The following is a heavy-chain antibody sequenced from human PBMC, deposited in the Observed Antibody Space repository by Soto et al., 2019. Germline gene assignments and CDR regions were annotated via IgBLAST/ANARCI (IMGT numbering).Heavy chain of an antibody. CDR1: GGSITSDYSC. Sequence: PSETLSLTCTVSGGSITSDYSCWSWIRQPPGEGLEWIGHIFDSGTTYTNPSLRSQVAISLDTSKNHFSLTLSSVTAADTAVYYCARDNPYYDYVWGSYRWHYFDYWGQGTLVTV. D-gene: IGHD3-16*02. V-gene: IGHV4-30-4*01. CDR3: ARDNPYYDYVWGSYRWHYFDY. CDR2: IFDSGTT. J-gene: IGHJ4*02.